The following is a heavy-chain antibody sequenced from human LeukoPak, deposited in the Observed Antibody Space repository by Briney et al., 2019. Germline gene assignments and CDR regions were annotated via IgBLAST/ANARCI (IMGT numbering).Heavy chain of an antibody. J-gene: IGHJ4*02. D-gene: IGHD3-22*01. CDR1: GFTFSDYY. CDR3: AKSDGYYDSSGYYS. V-gene: IGHV3-11*01. CDR2: ISSSGSTI. Sequence: GGSLRLSCAASGFTFSDYYMSWIRQAPGKGLEWVSYISSSGSTIYYADSVKGRFTISRDNAKNSLYLQMNSLRAADTAVYYCAKSDGYYDSSGYYSWGQGTLVTVSS.